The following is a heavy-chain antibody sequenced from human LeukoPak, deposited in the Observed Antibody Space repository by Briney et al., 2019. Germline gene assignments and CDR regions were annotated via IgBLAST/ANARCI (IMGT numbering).Heavy chain of an antibody. CDR3: AKEAPNDIYFDH. Sequence: GGSLRLSCVASGFTFANYPMSWVRQAPGKGREWVSAISGSGGTTHYADSVRGRFSISRDNSNNAVHLQMNSLRAEDTAVYYCAKEAPNDIYFDHWGQGALVTVSS. V-gene: IGHV3-23*01. CDR1: GFTFANYP. J-gene: IGHJ4*02. CDR2: ISGSGGTT.